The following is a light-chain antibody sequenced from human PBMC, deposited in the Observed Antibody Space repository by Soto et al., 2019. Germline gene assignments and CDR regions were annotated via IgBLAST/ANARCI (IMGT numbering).Light chain of an antibody. CDR3: QSPYT. CDR2: DAS. V-gene: IGKV3-11*01. J-gene: IGKJ2*01. Sequence: EIVLTQSPATLSLSPGERATLSCRASQSVSSYLAWYQQKPGQAPRLLIYDASNRATGIPARFSGSGSGTDFTLTISSLEPEEFAVYYCQSPYTFGQGTKLEIK. CDR1: QSVSSY.